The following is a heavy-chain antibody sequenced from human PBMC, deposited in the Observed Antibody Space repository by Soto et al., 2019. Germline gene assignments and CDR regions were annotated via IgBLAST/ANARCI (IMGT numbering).Heavy chain of an antibody. CDR2: IYYSGST. V-gene: IGHV4-39*01. J-gene: IGHJ4*02. Sequence: PSETLSLTCTVSGGSISSSSYYWGWIRQPPGKGLEWIGSIYYSGSTYYNPSLKSRVTISVDTSKNQFSLKLSSVTAADTAVYYCARHALSGYSGYDYYFDDWGQGTLVPVSS. D-gene: IGHD5-12*01. CDR3: ARHALSGYSGYDYYFDD. CDR1: GGSISSSSYY.